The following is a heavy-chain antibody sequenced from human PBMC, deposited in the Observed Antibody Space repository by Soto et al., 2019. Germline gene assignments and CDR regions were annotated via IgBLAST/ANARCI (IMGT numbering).Heavy chain of an antibody. J-gene: IGHJ6*02. CDR1: GYTFTSYG. CDR2: ISGYTGNT. CDR3: ARSWVTGKGGLDV. V-gene: IGHV1-18*01. Sequence: SVNVSFKASGYTFTSYGFILVRQAPGQGLEWMGWISGYTGNTKYAQKVQDRVTMTTDTSTSTAYLEVRSLISDDTAVYYCARSWVTGKGGLDVWGQGTTVTVSS. D-gene: IGHD3-16*01.